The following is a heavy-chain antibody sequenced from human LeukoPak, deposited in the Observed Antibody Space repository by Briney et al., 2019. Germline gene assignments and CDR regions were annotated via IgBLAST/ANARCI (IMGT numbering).Heavy chain of an antibody. D-gene: IGHD4-11*01. Sequence: PGKSLTLSCVASQFTFSHYGMHWVRQAPGKGLEWVAVIWSDGSNQYYADSVKGRLTISRDNSQNTVYLQMNSLRAEDTAVYFCAKDAQRGFDYSNSLEYWGQGTLVTVSS. CDR2: IWSDGSNQ. CDR1: QFTFSHYG. V-gene: IGHV3-33*06. J-gene: IGHJ4*02. CDR3: AKDAQRGFDYSNSLEY.